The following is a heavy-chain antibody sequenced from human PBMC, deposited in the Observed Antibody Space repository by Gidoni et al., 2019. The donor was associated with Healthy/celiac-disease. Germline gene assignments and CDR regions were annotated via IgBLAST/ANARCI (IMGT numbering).Heavy chain of an antibody. CDR3: ARQRGYSSSWYLDY. CDR1: AGSISSTGYS. CDR2: MYSSGPA. V-gene: IGHV4-39*01. J-gene: IGHJ4*02. D-gene: IGHD6-13*01. Sequence: QLQLQESGPGLVKPSETLSPTCTVSAGSISSTGYSWGWIRQPPGKGLEWIASMYSSGPAYYNPSLKSRVTISVDTSKNQFSLKMNSVTAADTAVYYCARQRGYSSSWYLDYWGQGTLVTVSS.